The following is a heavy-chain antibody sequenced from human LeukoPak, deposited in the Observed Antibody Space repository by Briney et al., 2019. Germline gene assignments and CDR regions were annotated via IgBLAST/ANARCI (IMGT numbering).Heavy chain of an antibody. J-gene: IGHJ4*02. CDR1: GGSSSSYY. CDR2: IYYSGST. D-gene: IGHD5-12*01. CDR3: ARVDGYSGYDPGALDY. V-gene: IGHV4-59*01. Sequence: SETLSLTCTVSGGSSSSYYWSWIRQPPGKGLEWIGYIYYSGSTNYNPSLKSRVTISVDTSKNQFSLKLSSVTAADTAVYYCARVDGYSGYDPGALDYWGQGTLVTVSS.